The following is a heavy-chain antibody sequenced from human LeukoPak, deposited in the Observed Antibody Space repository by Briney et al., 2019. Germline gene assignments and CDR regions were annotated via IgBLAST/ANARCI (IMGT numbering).Heavy chain of an antibody. CDR2: ISGSGGRP. V-gene: IGHV3-23*01. J-gene: IGHJ4*02. CDR1: GFTFSSYA. Sequence: GGSLRLSCAASGFTFSSYAMSWVRQAPGKGLEWVLAISGSGGRPYHADSVKGRFTISRDNSKNTLYLQMNSLRAEDTAEYYCARGQVDGNAYGSGSYGFDYWGQGTLVTVSS. CDR3: ARGQVDGNAYGSGSYGFDY. D-gene: IGHD3-10*01.